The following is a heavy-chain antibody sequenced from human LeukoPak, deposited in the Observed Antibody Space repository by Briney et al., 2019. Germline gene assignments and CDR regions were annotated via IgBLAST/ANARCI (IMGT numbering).Heavy chain of an antibody. Sequence: SETLSLTCAVSGVSISSGGYSWSWIRQPPGKGLEWIGYIYHSGSTNYNPSLKSRVTISVDTSKNQFSLKLSSVTAADTAVYYCARSPASSIAARGGGRYYYGMDVWGQGTTVTVSS. CDR1: GVSISSGGYS. V-gene: IGHV4-30-2*02. J-gene: IGHJ6*02. D-gene: IGHD6-6*01. CDR3: ARSPASSIAARGGGRYYYGMDV. CDR2: IYHSGST.